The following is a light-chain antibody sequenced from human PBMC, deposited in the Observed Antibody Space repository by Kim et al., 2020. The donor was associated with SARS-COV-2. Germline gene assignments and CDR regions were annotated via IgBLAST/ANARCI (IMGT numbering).Light chain of an antibody. V-gene: IGLV3-1*01. CDR2: QDR. CDR1: KLGDKY. J-gene: IGLJ2*01. CDR3: QAWDSSTVV. Sequence: VSPGQTASITCSGDKLGDKYSYWYQQKPGQSPVVVIYQDRKRPSGIPERFSGSNSGNTATLTISGTQAMDEADYYCQAWDSSTVVFGGGTQLTVL.